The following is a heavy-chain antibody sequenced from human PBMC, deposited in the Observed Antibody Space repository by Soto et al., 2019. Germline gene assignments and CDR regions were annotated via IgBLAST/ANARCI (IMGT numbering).Heavy chain of an antibody. CDR1: GYTFTDYG. CDR3: TDDSSGFFYY. V-gene: IGHV1-18*01. J-gene: IGHJ4*02. CDR2: ISPYNGNT. Sequence: GASVKVSCKASGYTFTDYGINWVRQAPGQGLEWMGYISPYNGNTHSAEKFQGRLTLTTDTSTSTAYMELTSLRLDDTAVYYCTDDSSGFFYYWGQGTLVTVSS. D-gene: IGHD3-22*01.